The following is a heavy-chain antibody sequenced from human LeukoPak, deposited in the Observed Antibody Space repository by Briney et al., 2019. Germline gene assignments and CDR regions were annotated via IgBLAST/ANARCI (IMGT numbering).Heavy chain of an antibody. CDR3: ARDMAAVGAAYRMDV. CDR2: MYTSGST. D-gene: IGHD1-26*01. CDR1: GGSISPYY. V-gene: IGHV4-4*07. Sequence: TSETLCLTCIVSGGSISPYYWSWIRQTPGKGLEWIGRMYTSGSTNYNPSLKSRVTMSVDTSKNQFSLNLRSVTAADTAVYYCARDMAAVGAAYRMDVWGQGATV. J-gene: IGHJ6*02.